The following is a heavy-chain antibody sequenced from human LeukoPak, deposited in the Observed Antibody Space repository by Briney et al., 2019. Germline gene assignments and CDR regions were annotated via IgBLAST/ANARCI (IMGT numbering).Heavy chain of an antibody. CDR1: GFTVSSNY. J-gene: IGHJ5*02. V-gene: IGHV3-53*01. CDR2: IYSGGST. CDR3: TTDLLGFCSSSGCYDNWLDP. D-gene: IGHD2-2*01. Sequence: GGSLRLSCAASGFTVSSNYMSWVRQAPGKGLEWVSVIYSGGSTYYADSVKGRFTISRDNSKNTLYLQMNSLRAEDTAVYYCTTDLLGFCSSSGCYDNWLDPWGQGTLVTVSS.